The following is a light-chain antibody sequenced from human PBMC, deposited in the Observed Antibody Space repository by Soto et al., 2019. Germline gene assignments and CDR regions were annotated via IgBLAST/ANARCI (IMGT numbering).Light chain of an antibody. V-gene: IGKV2-28*01. CDR1: QSLLHNNGYNY. Sequence: DLVMTQTPLSLSVTPGQPASIYFSSNQSLLHNNGYNYLDWYMQKPGQSPQLLIYLGSNRASGVPDRFSGSGSGTDFTLKISRVEAADVGVDYCMQALQSLTFGQGTRLEIK. CDR2: LGS. J-gene: IGKJ5*01. CDR3: MQALQSLT.